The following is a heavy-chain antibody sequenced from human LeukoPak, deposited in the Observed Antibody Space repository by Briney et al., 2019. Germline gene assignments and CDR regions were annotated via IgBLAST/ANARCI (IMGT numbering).Heavy chain of an antibody. CDR1: GLAFSDSL. CDR2: ISSRGSPT. J-gene: IGHJ5*01. Sequence: AGGSLRLSCAASGLAFSDSLMGWIRQAPGKGLEWLSFISSRGSPTVYADSVKGRFTISRDNAKNSLYLQMNSLRVEDTAVYYCAGSSSWFDYWGRGTLVTVSS. V-gene: IGHV3-11*01. CDR3: AGSSSWFDY. D-gene: IGHD6-13*01.